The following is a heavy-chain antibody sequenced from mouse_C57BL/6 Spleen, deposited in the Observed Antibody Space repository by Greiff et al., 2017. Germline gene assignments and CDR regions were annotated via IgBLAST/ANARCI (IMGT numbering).Heavy chain of an antibody. J-gene: IGHJ2*01. V-gene: IGHV1-69*01. Sequence: VQLHRPGAELVMPGASVRLFCKTSGYTFTSYWMHWVKKRPGQCLEWIGEIAPSNTYTTSNQKFMGTSTLTVDNSSSTAYRQLSSLTSEDSAVYDCARDLLGCDYGGQGTTLTVSS. CDR1: GYTFTSYW. CDR3: ARDLLGCDY. D-gene: IGHD2-13*01. CDR2: IAPSNTYT.